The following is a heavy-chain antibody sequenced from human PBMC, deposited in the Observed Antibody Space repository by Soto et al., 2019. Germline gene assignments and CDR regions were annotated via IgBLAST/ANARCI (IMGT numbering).Heavy chain of an antibody. D-gene: IGHD2-15*01. CDR3: ARHTPAISISDH. CDR2: IYSSGST. J-gene: IGHJ4*02. Sequence: QLQLQESGPGLVKPSETLSLTCTVSGGSISSSSYYWGWIRQPPGKGLEWIGSIYSSGSTYYNPSLKSRVTISVDTSKNQSSLKLSSVTAADTAVYYCARHTPAISISDHWGQGTLVTVSS. CDR1: GGSISSSSYY. V-gene: IGHV4-39*01.